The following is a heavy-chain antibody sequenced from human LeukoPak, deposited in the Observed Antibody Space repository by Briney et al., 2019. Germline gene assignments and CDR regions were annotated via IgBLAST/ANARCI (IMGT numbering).Heavy chain of an antibody. V-gene: IGHV4-4*07. CDR1: GGSIISYY. CDR2: IYTSGST. D-gene: IGHD6-25*01. Sequence: SETLSLTCTCSGGSIISYYWSWIRQPGGKGLDWIGRIYTSGSTIYNPSLKSRVTMSVDTSKNQFSLKLSSVTAADTAVYYCARDNQPQRENWFDPWGQGTLVTVSS. CDR3: ARDNQPQRENWFDP. J-gene: IGHJ5*02.